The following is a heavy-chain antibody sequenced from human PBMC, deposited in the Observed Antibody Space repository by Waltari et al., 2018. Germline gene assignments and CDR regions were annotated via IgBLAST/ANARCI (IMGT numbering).Heavy chain of an antibody. CDR3: FAVRPRS. Sequence: EVQLVESGGGLVQPGGSLKLSCAASGFTFSDSSMIWVRQASGKGLEWVGRIRSKTSTDATRYAASVEGRFTISRDDSNNTAYLQMNSLKTDDTAVYYFFAVRPRSWGQGTLVTVSS. V-gene: IGHV3-73*01. J-gene: IGHJ4*02. CDR2: IRSKTSTDAT. CDR1: GFTFSDSS. D-gene: IGHD6-19*01.